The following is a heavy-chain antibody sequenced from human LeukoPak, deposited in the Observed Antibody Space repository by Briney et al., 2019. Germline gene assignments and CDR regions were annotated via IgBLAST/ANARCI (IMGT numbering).Heavy chain of an antibody. V-gene: IGHV3-7*01. D-gene: IGHD7-27*01. CDR3: ARRFRDWGNAFDI. CDR1: GFTFSSYW. CDR2: IKQDGSEK. J-gene: IGHJ3*02. Sequence: PGGSLRLSCAASGFTFSSYWMSWVRQAPGKGLEWVANIKQDGSEKYYVDSVKGRFTISRDNAKNSLYLQMNSLRAEDTAVFYCARRFRDWGNAFDIWGQGTMVTVSS.